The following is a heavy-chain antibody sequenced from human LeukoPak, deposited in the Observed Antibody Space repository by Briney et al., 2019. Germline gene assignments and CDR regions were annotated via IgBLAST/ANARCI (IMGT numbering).Heavy chain of an antibody. CDR3: ARGVYPSDAFDI. CDR2: INPSGGST. CDR1: GYTFTSYY. D-gene: IGHD5/OR15-5a*01. V-gene: IGHV1-46*01. J-gene: IGHJ3*02. Sequence: ASVKVSCKPSGYTFTSYYMHWVRQAPGQGLEWMGIINPSGGSTSYAQKFQGRVTMTRDTSISTAYMELSRLRSDDTAVYYCARGVYPSDAFDIWGQGTMVTVSS.